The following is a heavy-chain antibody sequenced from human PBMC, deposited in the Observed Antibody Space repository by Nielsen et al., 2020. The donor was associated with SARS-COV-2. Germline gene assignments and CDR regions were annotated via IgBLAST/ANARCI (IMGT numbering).Heavy chain of an antibody. CDR1: GGSISSYY. CDR3: ARGDGIAVAEPWFDP. V-gene: IGHV4-59*01. D-gene: IGHD6-19*01. J-gene: IGHJ5*02. CDR2: IYYSGST. Sequence: SETLSLTCTVSGGSISSYYWSWIRQPPGKGLEWIGYIYYSGSTNYNPSLKSRVTISVDTSKNQFSLKLSSVTAADTAVYYCARGDGIAVAEPWFDPWSQGTLVTVSS.